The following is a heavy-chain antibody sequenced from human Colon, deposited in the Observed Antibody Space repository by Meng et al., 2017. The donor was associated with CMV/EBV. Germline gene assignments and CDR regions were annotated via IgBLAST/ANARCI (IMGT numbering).Heavy chain of an antibody. J-gene: IGHJ4*02. CDR3: AKVGYSYDNFDY. D-gene: IGHD5-18*01. V-gene: IGHV3-9*01. CDR1: GFTFDDYA. Sequence: ALRLSCAASGFTFDDYAMHWVRQAPGKGLEWVSGISWNSGSIGYADSVKGRFTISRDNAKNSLYLQMNSLRAEDTALYYCAKVGYSYDNFDYCGQGTLVTVSS. CDR2: ISWNSGSI.